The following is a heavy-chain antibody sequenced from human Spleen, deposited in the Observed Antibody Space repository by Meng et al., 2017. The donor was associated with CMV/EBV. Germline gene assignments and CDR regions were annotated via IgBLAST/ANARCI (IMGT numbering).Heavy chain of an antibody. CDR2: INSDGSST. V-gene: IGHV3-74*01. CDR3: TQGGEDSYGFDYYGMDV. Sequence: GESLKISCAASGFTFSSYWMHWVRQAPGKGLVWVSRINSDGSSTSYADSVKGRFTISRDKAKNTLYLQMNSLRAEDTAVYYCTQGGEDSYGFDYYGMDVWGQGTTVTVSS. D-gene: IGHD5-18*01. J-gene: IGHJ6*02. CDR1: GFTFSSYW.